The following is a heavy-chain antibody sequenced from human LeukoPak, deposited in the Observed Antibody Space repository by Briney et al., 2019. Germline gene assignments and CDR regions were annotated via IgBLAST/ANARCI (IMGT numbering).Heavy chain of an antibody. J-gene: IGHJ6*03. Sequence: SGTLSLTCAVSGGSISSYYWSWIRQPPGKGLEWIGYIYYSGSTNYNPSLKSRVTISVDTSKNQFSLKLSSVTAADTAVYYCAREKGRDPRGYMDVWGKGTTVTVSS. D-gene: IGHD3-10*01. CDR1: GGSISSYY. V-gene: IGHV4-59*01. CDR2: IYYSGST. CDR3: AREKGRDPRGYMDV.